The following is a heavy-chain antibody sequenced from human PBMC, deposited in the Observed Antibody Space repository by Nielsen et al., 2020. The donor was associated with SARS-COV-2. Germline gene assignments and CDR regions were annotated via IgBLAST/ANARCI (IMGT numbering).Heavy chain of an antibody. CDR3: ARETAMVRGVTTRTYYYYGMDV. J-gene: IGHJ6*02. CDR2: IYYSGST. Sequence: WIRRPPGKGLEWIGYIYYSGSTYYNPSLKSRVTISVDTSKNQFSLKLSSVTAADTAVYYCARETAMVRGVTTRTYYYYGMDVWGQGTTVTVSS. D-gene: IGHD3-10*01. V-gene: IGHV4-31*02.